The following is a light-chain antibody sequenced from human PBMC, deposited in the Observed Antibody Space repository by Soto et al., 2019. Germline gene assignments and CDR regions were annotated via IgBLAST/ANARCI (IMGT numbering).Light chain of an antibody. CDR1: QGIKNW. CDR2: TGS. J-gene: IGKJ5*01. V-gene: IGKV1-12*01. CDR3: QQASSFPPT. Sequence: DIQITHSPSYLSASVLDRVTITCRASQGIKNWLAWYQQKPGKAPNLLIYTGSSLQSGVPSRFSGSGSGTDFTLTINSLQPEDFATYYCQQASSFPPTFGQGTRLEIK.